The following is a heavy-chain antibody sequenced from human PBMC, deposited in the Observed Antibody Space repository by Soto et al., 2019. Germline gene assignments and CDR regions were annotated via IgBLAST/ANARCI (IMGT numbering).Heavy chain of an antibody. V-gene: IGHV4-34*01. D-gene: IGHD6-13*01. J-gene: IGHJ5*02. Sequence: SETLSLTSAVYGRSFSGYYWSWIRQPPGKGLEWIGEINHSGSTNYNPSLKSRVTISVDTSKNQFSLKLSSVTAADTAVYYCARVRGSVVRPHIAAAGIRGNWFDPWGQGTLVT. CDR1: GRSFSGYY. CDR2: INHSGST. CDR3: ARVRGSVVRPHIAAAGIRGNWFDP.